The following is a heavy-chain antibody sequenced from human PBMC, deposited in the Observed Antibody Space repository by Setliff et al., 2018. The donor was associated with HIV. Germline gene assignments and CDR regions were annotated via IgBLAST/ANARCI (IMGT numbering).Heavy chain of an antibody. CDR3: AKRAVQDGTVTSFNWFES. CDR1: GDSIGTYS. J-gene: IGHJ5*01. D-gene: IGHD1-7*01. Sequence: SETLSLTCAVSGDSIGTYSWHWLRQPPGKGLEWIGYIYGSGSTGYNPSLTSRVTMSTDTPNNRFALKLTPVTAADTAVYYCAKRAVQDGTVTSFNWFESWGLGTLVTVSS. CDR2: IYGSGST. V-gene: IGHV4-4*09.